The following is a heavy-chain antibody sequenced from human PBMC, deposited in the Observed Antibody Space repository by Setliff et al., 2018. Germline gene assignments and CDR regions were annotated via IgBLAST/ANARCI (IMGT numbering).Heavy chain of an antibody. D-gene: IGHD6-25*01. CDR1: GGSISSGVYY. J-gene: IGHJ6*03. Sequence: SETLSLTCTVSGGSISSGVYYWGWIRQPPGKGLEWIGRIYHGGKTYYNTSLESRLTISVDTSKNQFSLKLCSVTAADTAVYYCARMSGFLYMDVWGKGTTVTVSS. CDR2: IYHGGKT. V-gene: IGHV4-39*01. CDR3: ARMSGFLYMDV.